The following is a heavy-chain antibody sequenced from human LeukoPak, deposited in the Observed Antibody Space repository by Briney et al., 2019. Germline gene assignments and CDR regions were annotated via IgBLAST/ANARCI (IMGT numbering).Heavy chain of an antibody. J-gene: IGHJ4*02. CDR2: ISFDGSNK. CDR3: ARGRSIDY. D-gene: IGHD5-24*01. CDR1: GFTFSNYD. Sequence: GGSLRLSCAASGFTFSNYDVHWVRQVPGKGLEWVAVISFDGSNKYYADSVKGRFTISRDISKNTLYLQMNSLRVEDTAVYYCARGRSIDYWGQGTLVTVSS. V-gene: IGHV3-30*04.